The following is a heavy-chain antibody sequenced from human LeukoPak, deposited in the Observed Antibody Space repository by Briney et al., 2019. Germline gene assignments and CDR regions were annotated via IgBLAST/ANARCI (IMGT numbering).Heavy chain of an antibody. J-gene: IGHJ6*02. CDR3: ARDANGIAAAGPWGGMDV. D-gene: IGHD6-13*01. Sequence: ASVKVSCKASGHTFTGYYMHWVRQAPGQGLEWMGWINPNSGGTNYAQKFQGWVTMTRDTSISTAYMELSRLRSDDTAVYYCARDANGIAAAGPWGGMDVWGQGTTVTVSS. V-gene: IGHV1-2*04. CDR1: GHTFTGYY. CDR2: INPNSGGT.